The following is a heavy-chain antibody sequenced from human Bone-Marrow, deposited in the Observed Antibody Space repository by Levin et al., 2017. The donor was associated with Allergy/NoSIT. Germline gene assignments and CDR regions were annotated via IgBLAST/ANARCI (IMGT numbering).Heavy chain of an antibody. CDR2: IIPIFGTA. CDR1: GGTFSSYA. D-gene: IGHD2-15*01. J-gene: IGHJ5*02. Sequence: SVKVSCKASGGTFSSYAISWVRQAPGQGLEWMGGIIPIFGTANYAQKFQGRVTITADKSTSTAYMELSSLRSEDTAVYYCARVPWWGELKPETVLKNNWFDPWGQGTLVTVSS. V-gene: IGHV1-69*06. CDR3: ARVPWWGELKPETVLKNNWFDP.